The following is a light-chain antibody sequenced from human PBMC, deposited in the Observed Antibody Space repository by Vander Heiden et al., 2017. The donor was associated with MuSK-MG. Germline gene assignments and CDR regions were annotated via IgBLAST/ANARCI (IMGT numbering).Light chain of an antibody. CDR1: QTISSS. V-gene: IGKV1-39*01. CDR3: QESDRTPPYT. Sequence: DIQMTQSPSSLSASVGDRVTFTCRASQTISSSLNWYQQKPGKAPELLIHTASSLQSGVPSRFSGSGSGTDFTLTISSLQPEDFATYYCQESDRTPPYTFGQGTKLEIK. CDR2: TAS. J-gene: IGKJ2*01.